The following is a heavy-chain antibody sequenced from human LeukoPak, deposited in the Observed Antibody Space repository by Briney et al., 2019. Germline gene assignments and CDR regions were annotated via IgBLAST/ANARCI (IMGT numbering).Heavy chain of an antibody. Sequence: GGSLRLSCAASGFTFSDYYMSWIRQAPGKGLEWVSYISSSGSTIYYADSVKGRFTISRDNSKNTLYLQVNSLRAEDTAVYYCARDGQTPRIYSSGWYVGWFDPWGQGTLVTVSS. J-gene: IGHJ5*02. V-gene: IGHV3-11*01. CDR3: ARDGQTPRIYSSGWYVGWFDP. D-gene: IGHD6-19*01. CDR1: GFTFSDYY. CDR2: ISSSGSTI.